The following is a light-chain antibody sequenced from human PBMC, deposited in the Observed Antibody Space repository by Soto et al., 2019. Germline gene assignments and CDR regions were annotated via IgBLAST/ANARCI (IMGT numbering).Light chain of an antibody. CDR2: AAS. V-gene: IGKV1-39*01. Sequence: DVQMTQSPSSLSASVGDRVTITCRASQSIDSHSNWYQQKPGKAPKLLIYAASTLQSDVPSRFSGSGSGTYFTLTINSLQPEDFATYYCQQSYSTPITFGQGTRLEIK. CDR1: QSIDSH. CDR3: QQSYSTPIT. J-gene: IGKJ5*01.